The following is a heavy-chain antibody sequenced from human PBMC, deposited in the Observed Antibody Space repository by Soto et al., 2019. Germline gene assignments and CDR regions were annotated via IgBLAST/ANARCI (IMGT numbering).Heavy chain of an antibody. D-gene: IGHD3-3*01. CDR2: IYYSGST. CDR3: ARATITIFGVVIIGDWFDP. J-gene: IGHJ5*02. Sequence: SETLSLTCTVSGGSISSGDYYWSWIRQPPGKGLEWIGYIYYSGSTYYNPSLKSRVTISVDTSKTQFSLKLSSVTAADTAVYYCARATITIFGVVIIGDWFDPWGQGTLVTVSS. V-gene: IGHV4-30-4*01. CDR1: GGSISSGDYY.